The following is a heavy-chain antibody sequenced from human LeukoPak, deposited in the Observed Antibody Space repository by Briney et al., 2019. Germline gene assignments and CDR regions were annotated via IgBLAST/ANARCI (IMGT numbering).Heavy chain of an antibody. Sequence: PSETLSLTCTVSGGSISSYYWSWIRQPPGKGLEWIGYIYYSGSTNYNPSLKSRVTISVHTSKNQFSLKLSPVTAADTAVYYCARLHDGYRYGADYWGQGTLVTAS. CDR2: IYYSGST. D-gene: IGHD5-18*01. CDR3: ARLHDGYRYGADY. V-gene: IGHV4-59*08. CDR1: GGSISSYY. J-gene: IGHJ4*02.